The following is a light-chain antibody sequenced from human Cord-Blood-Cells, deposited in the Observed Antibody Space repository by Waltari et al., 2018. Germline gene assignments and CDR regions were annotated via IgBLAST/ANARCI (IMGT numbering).Light chain of an antibody. Sequence: AIRMTQSQSSFSASTGYSVSITCRASQGISSYLAWYQQKPGKAPKLLIYAATTLQSGVPSRFSGSGSGTDFTLTISCLQSEDFATYYCQQYYSYPRTFGQGTKVEIK. CDR2: AAT. CDR3: QQYYSYPRT. J-gene: IGKJ1*01. V-gene: IGKV1-8*01. CDR1: QGISSY.